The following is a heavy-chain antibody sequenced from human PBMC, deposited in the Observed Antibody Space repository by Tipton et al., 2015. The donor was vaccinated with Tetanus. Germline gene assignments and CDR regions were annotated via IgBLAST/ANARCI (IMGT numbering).Heavy chain of an antibody. CDR1: GDSISSGPYS. Sequence: TLSLTCTVSGDSISSGPYSWSWLRQHPGKGLELIGYIYYSGTSYISPSLTRRVSIAVDTSRNQFSLNLTSGTVADSAVYFCARVSRRNFYFAYWGPGAQVTVSS. CDR2: IYYSGTS. D-gene: IGHD2/OR15-2a*01. CDR3: ARVSRRNFYFAY. J-gene: IGHJ4*02. V-gene: IGHV4-31*03.